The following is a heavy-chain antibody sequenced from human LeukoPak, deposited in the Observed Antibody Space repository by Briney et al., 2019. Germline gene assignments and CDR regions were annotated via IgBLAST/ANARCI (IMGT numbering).Heavy chain of an antibody. CDR3: VRGALRDCSYTSCSRGTWFDP. Sequence: PGGSLRLSCAASGFTFSSHWMHWVRQAPEKGLVGVAHINADGSGTYYAASVKGRFTISRDNAKNTLYLQLHSLTSEDTSVYYCVRGALRDCSYTSCSRGTWFDPLGQGTLVTVSS. CDR1: GFTFSSHW. V-gene: IGHV3-74*01. D-gene: IGHD2-2*01. CDR2: INADGSGT. J-gene: IGHJ5*02.